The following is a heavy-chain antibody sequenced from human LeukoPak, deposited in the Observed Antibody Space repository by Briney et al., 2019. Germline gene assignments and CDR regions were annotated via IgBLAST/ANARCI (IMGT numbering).Heavy chain of an antibody. J-gene: IGHJ4*02. CDR3: TTLGYHLDF. V-gene: IGHV3-48*03. CDR2: FAGSDTTT. D-gene: IGHD3-22*01. CDR1: GFDFGAYE. Sequence: GGSLRLSCSASGFDFGAYEMNWVRQAPGKGLEWVAYFAGSDTTTYYADSVKGRFIISRDNARNSLYLQMNSLRAEDTALYYYTTLGYHLDFWGQGTLVTVSS.